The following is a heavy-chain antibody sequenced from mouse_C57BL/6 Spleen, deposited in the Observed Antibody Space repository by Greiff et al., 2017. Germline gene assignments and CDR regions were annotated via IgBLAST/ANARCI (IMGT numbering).Heavy chain of an antibody. CDR3: ARSYGTTGGYYCDY. D-gene: IGHD2-1*01. V-gene: IGHV1-64*01. CDR1: GYTFTSYW. CDR2: IHPNSGST. Sequence: VQLQQPGAELVKPGASVKLSCKASGYTFTSYWMHWVKQRPGQGLEWIGMIHPNSGSTNYNEKFKSKATLTVDKSSSTAYMQLSSLTSEDSAVYYCARSYGTTGGYYCDYWGKGTTLTVSS. J-gene: IGHJ2*01.